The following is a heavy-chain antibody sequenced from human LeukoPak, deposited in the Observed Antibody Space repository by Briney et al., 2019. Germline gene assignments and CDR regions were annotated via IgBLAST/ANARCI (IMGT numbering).Heavy chain of an antibody. V-gene: IGHV3-30*18. Sequence: GRSLRLSCAASGFTFSSYGMHWVRQAPGKGLEWVAVISYDGSNKYYADSVKGRFTISRDNSKNTLYLQMNSLRAEDTAVYYCAKGLYYYDSSGYSTLGAFDIWGQGTMVTVSS. CDR3: AKGLYYYDSSGYSTLGAFDI. J-gene: IGHJ3*02. CDR2: ISYDGSNK. CDR1: GFTFSSYG. D-gene: IGHD3-22*01.